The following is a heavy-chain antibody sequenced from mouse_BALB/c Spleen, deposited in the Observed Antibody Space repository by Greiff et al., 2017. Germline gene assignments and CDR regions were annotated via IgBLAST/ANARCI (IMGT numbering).Heavy chain of an antibody. CDR1: GFTFSSYT. J-gene: IGHJ3*01. Sequence: EVKLMESGGGLVKPGGSLKLSCAAPGFTFSSYTMSWVRQTPEKRLEWVATISSGGSYTYYPDSVKGRFTISRDNAKNTLYLQMSSLKSEDTAMYYCTRDGGYGRTNAYWGQGTLVTVSA. CDR3: TRDGGYGRTNAY. V-gene: IGHV5-6-4*01. CDR2: ISSGGSYT. D-gene: IGHD1-1*01.